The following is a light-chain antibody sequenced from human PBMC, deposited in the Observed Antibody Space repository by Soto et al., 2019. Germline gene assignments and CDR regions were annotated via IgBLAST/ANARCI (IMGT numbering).Light chain of an antibody. J-gene: IGKJ1*01. V-gene: IGKV1-5*03. Sequence: DIQMTQSPSTLSASVGDRVTIGFRASQSISSWLAWYQQKPGKAPKLLIYKASTLKSGVPSRFSGSGSGTEFTLTISSLQPDDFATYYCQHYNSYSEAFGQGTKVDNK. CDR2: KAS. CDR3: QHYNSYSEA. CDR1: QSISSW.